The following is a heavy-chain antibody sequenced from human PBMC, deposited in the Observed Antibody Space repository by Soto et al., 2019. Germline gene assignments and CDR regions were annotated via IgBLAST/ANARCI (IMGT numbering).Heavy chain of an antibody. CDR2: ISSNSRTM. J-gene: IGHJ4*02. V-gene: IGHV3-48*02. CDR3: ARDLWTY. CDR1: GFTFSSYS. Sequence: PVGSLRLSRAASGFTFSSYSMKWVRQAPGKGLEWVSYISSNSRTMFYADSVKGRFTISRDNAKNSLYLQMSSLRDEDTAVYYCARDLWTYWGQGALVTVSS. D-gene: IGHD3-3*01.